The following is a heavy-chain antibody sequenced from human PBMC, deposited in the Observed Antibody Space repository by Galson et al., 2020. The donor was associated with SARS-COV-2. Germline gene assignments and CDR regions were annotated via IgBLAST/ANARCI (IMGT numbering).Heavy chain of an antibody. CDR2: INHSGST. CDR3: ARDRIVLMVYAIHNYYYYGMDV. J-gene: IGHJ6*02. CDR1: GGSFSGYY. Sequence: SETLSLTCAVYGGSFSGYYWSWIRQPPGKGLEWIGEINHSGSTNYNPSLKSRVTISVDTSKNQFSLKLSSVTAADTAVYYCARDRIVLMVYAIHNYYYYGMDVWGQGTTVTVSS. D-gene: IGHD2-8*01. V-gene: IGHV4-34*01.